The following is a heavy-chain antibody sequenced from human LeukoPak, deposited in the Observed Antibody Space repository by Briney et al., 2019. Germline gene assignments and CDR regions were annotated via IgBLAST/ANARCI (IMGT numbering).Heavy chain of an antibody. CDR2: IYYSGST. CDR3: ARHRSMGYDILTGFLT. Sequence: NPSETLSLTCTVSGGSISSYYWSWIRQPPGEGLEWIGYIYYSGSTNYNPSLKSRVTISVDTSKNQFSLKLSSVTAADTAVYYCARHRSMGYDILTGFLTWGQGTLVTVSS. V-gene: IGHV4-59*08. J-gene: IGHJ5*02. D-gene: IGHD3-9*01. CDR1: GGSISSYY.